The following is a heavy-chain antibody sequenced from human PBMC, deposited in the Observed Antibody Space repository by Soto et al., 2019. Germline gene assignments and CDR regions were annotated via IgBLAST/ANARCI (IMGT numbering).Heavy chain of an antibody. D-gene: IGHD2-15*01. Sequence: EVQLVESGGGLVQPGGSVKLSCAASGFGFSGCAMHWVRQASGKGLEWVGRIRSNAHSYWTIYAPSVQGRITISRDDSKNTAHLQINSLKTEDTAVYYCTCAPDYVGSSDSGYWGQGTLVTVSS. CDR2: IRSNAHSYWT. CDR1: GFGFSGCA. J-gene: IGHJ4*02. V-gene: IGHV3-73*01. CDR3: TCAPDYVGSSDSGY.